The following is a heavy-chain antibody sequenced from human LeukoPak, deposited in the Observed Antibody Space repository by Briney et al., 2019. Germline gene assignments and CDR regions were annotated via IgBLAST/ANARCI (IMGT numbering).Heavy chain of an antibody. CDR2: IYYSGST. CDR1: GGSISSSSYY. V-gene: IGHV4-39*01. CDR3: ARLLRLPTVGAFDI. Sequence: SETLSLTCTVSGGSISSSSYYWGWIRQPPGKGLEWIGSIYYSGSTYYNPSLKSRVTISVDTSKNQFSLKLSSVTAADTAVYYCARLLRLPTVGAFDIWSQGTMVTVSS. J-gene: IGHJ3*02.